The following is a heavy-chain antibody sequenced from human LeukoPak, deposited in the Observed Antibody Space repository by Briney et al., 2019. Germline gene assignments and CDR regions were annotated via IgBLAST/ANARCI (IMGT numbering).Heavy chain of an antibody. CDR3: AKQLGYCSDGSCYFPY. CDR1: RFTFSSSA. J-gene: IGHJ4*02. Sequence: PGGSLRLSCAASRFTFSSSAMSWVRQAPGKGLEWVSAISNNGGYTYYADSVQGRLTISRDHSKSTLCLQMNSLRAEDTAVYYCAKQLGYCSDGSCYFPYWGQGTLVTVSS. CDR2: ISNNGGYT. V-gene: IGHV3-23*01. D-gene: IGHD2-15*01.